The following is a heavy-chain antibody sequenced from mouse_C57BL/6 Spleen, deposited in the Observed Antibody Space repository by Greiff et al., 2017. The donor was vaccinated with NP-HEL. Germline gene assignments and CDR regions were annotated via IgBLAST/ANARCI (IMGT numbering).Heavy chain of an antibody. J-gene: IGHJ2*01. V-gene: IGHV1-26*01. CDR3: ASPNY. CDR2: IIPNNGGT. CDR1: GYTFTDYY. Sequence: EVQLQQSGPELVKPGASVKISCKASGYTFTDYYMNWVKQSHGKSLEWIGDIIPNNGGTSYNQKFKGKATLTVDKSSSTAYMELRSLTSEDSAVYYCASPNYWGQGTTLTVSS.